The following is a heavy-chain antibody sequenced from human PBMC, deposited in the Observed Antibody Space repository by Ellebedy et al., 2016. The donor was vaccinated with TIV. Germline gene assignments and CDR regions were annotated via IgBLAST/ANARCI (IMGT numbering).Heavy chain of an antibody. Sequence: MPSETLSLTCTVSGGSISSSSYYWSWIRQPPGKGLEWIGSIYYSGSTYSNPSRKSPVTISEDTSKNQFSLKLSSVTPADTAVYYCARYSIDLYYFGYWGQGTLVTVSS. D-gene: IGHD6-13*01. J-gene: IGHJ4*02. V-gene: IGHV4-39*07. CDR1: GGSISSSSYY. CDR2: IYYSGST. CDR3: ARYSIDLYYFGY.